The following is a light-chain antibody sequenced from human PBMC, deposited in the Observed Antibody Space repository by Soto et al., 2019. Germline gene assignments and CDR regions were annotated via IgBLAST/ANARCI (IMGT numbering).Light chain of an antibody. CDR3: SSWTRSRTVV. V-gene: IGLV2-14*03. CDR2: DVS. Sequence: QSALTQPASVSGSPGQSITISCTGTSSDVGAYKFVTWYQQHPGKVPKLMIYDVSNRPSGVSNRFSGSKSGNTASLTISGLQAEYEADYYCSSWTRSRTVVFGGGTKLTVL. CDR1: SSDVGAYKF. J-gene: IGLJ2*01.